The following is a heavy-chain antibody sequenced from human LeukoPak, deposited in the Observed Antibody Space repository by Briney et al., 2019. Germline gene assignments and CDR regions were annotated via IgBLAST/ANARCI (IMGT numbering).Heavy chain of an antibody. V-gene: IGHV3-7*04. D-gene: IGHD1-26*01. CDR2: IKQDGSEK. CDR1: GFTFSSYW. J-gene: IGHJ4*02. Sequence: PGGSLRLSCAASGFTFSSYWMSWVRQAPGKGLEWVANIKQDGSEKYYVDSVKGRFTISRDNAKNSLYLQMNSLRAEDTAVYYCARASRTSYSGGYYWGQGTLVTVSS. CDR3: ARASRTSYSGGYY.